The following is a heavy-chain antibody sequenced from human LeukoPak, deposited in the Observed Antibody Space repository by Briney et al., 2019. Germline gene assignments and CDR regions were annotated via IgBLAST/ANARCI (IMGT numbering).Heavy chain of an antibody. D-gene: IGHD2-2*01. Sequence: PGGSPRLSCTASGFAFDEHGMSWVRQVPGKGLEWVSGINWSGGSTGYADPLRGRFTISRDNAKNSLYLQMDSLRAEDTALYYRARAPITSPFYFDYWGQGTLVTVSS. CDR1: GFAFDEHG. CDR2: INWSGGST. CDR3: ARAPITSPFYFDY. V-gene: IGHV3-20*04. J-gene: IGHJ4*02.